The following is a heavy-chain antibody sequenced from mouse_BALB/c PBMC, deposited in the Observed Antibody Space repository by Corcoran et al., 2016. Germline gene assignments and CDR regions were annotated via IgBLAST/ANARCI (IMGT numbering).Heavy chain of an antibody. CDR2: IDPANGNT. V-gene: IGHV14-3*02. CDR3: GRSREGNYVVY. D-gene: IGHD2-1*01. Sequence: EVQLQQSGAELVKPGASVKLSCTASGFNIKDTYMHWVKQRPEQGLEWIGRIDPANGNTKFDPKFQGKATMTADTSSNTVYQQLSSLTSEATAVYYCGRSREGNYVVYWGQGTTLTVSS. CDR1: GFNIKDTY. J-gene: IGHJ2*01.